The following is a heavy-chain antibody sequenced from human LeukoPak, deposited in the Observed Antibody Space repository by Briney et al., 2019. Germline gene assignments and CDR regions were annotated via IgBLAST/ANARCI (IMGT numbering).Heavy chain of an antibody. CDR1: GFTFSSYL. Sequence: PGGSLRLSCVASGFTFSSYLMQWVRQAPGKGLVWVSRINGDGSSTSYADSVKGRFTISRDNAKNTLYLQMNNLRVEDTAVYYCARERFDPWGQGTLVSVSS. J-gene: IGHJ5*02. CDR2: INGDGSST. V-gene: IGHV3-74*01. CDR3: ARERFDP.